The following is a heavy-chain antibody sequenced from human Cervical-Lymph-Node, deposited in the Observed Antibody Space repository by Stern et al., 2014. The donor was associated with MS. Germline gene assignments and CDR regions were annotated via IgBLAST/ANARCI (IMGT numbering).Heavy chain of an antibody. CDR1: GGSISSSSYY. J-gene: IGHJ4*02. Sequence: QVQLQESGPGLVKPSETLSLTCTVSGGSISSSSYYWGWIRQPPGKGLEWIGRIYYSGSTYYNPSLKSRVTISVATSQNQFSLKRSSVTAADTAVYYCARRRAAAGAVLFDYWGQGTLVTVSS. CDR3: ARRRAAAGAVLFDY. V-gene: IGHV4-39*01. CDR2: IYYSGST. D-gene: IGHD6-13*01.